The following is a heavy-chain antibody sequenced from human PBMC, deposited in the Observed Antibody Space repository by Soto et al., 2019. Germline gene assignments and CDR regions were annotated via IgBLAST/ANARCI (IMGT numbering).Heavy chain of an antibody. CDR1: GGSISSYY. V-gene: IGHV4-59*01. Sequence: SETLSVTCTVSGGSISSYYWSWIRQPPGKGLEWIGCIYYSGSTNYNPSLKSRVTISVDTSKNQFSLNLRSVTAADTAVYYCARARWLQLLYFDYCGQGTLVTVYS. D-gene: IGHD5-12*01. CDR3: ARARWLQLLYFDY. CDR2: IYYSGST. J-gene: IGHJ4*02.